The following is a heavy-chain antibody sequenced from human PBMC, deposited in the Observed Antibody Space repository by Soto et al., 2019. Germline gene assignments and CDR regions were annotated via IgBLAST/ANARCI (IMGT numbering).Heavy chain of an antibody. CDR3: GRIRRYYDSSGSYYDY. Sequence: SETLSRTCTVSGGSISSGGYYWSWIRQHPGKGLEWIGYIYYSGSTYYNPSLKSRVTISVDTSKNQFSLKLSSVTAADTPVYHCGRIRRYYDSSGSYYDYWGQGTLVTV. D-gene: IGHD3-22*01. J-gene: IGHJ4*02. CDR2: IYYSGST. CDR1: GGSISSGGYY. V-gene: IGHV4-31*03.